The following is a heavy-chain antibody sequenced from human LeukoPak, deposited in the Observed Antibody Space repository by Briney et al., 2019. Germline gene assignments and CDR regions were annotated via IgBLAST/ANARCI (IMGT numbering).Heavy chain of an antibody. CDR2: ITPNSVCT. CDR1: GYTFTGYY. V-gene: IGHV1-2*06. J-gene: IGHJ4*02. D-gene: IGHD3-22*01. CDR3: ARYYYDSSGPDY. Sequence: GASVKVSCKASGYTFTGYYMHWVRQGPGEGGERIGRITPNSVCTNYAQKFQGSVTMTTDTSISTAYMELSRLRSDDTAVYYCARYYYDSSGPDYWGQGTLVTVSS.